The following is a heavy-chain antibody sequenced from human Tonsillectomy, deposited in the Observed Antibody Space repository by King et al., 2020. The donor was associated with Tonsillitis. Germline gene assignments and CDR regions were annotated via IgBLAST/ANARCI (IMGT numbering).Heavy chain of an antibody. J-gene: IGHJ6*03. Sequence: QLVQSGGGLVQPGGSLRLSCAASGFTFSGYDMHWVRQATGKGLEWVSAIGTAGDTYYPGSVKGRFTISRENAKNSLYLQMNSLRAEDTAVYYCARVAYDSYYYYYMDVWGKGTTVTVSS. CDR1: GFTFSGYD. V-gene: IGHV3-13*01. D-gene: IGHD3-3*01. CDR2: IGTAGDT. CDR3: ARVAYDSYYYYYMDV.